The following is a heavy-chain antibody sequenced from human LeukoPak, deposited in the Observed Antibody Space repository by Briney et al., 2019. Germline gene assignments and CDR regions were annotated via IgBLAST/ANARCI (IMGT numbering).Heavy chain of an antibody. V-gene: IGHV3-23*01. CDR2: ITGTADKT. D-gene: IGHD6-19*01. CDR1: GFTFTDYV. J-gene: IGHJ3*02. Sequence: GESLRLSCAASGFTFTDYVMNWVRQAPGKGLEWVSSITGTADKTYDADSVKGRFTISRDNSKNTLSLQMSSLRVEDTAIYYCARRGGSRGWGAFDIWGQGTIVTVSS. CDR3: ARRGGSRGWGAFDI.